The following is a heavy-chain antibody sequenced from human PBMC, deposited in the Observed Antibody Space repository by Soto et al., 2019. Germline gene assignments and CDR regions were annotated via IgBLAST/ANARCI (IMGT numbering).Heavy chain of an antibody. CDR1: GDSVSSNSAA. V-gene: IGHV6-1*01. CDR2: TYYRSKWYH. D-gene: IGHD3-3*02. CDR3: ARDLSLALDY. Sequence: SQTLSLTCAISGDSVSSNSAAWNWIRQSPSRGLEWLGRTYYRSKWYHDYPVSVRGRITINPDTSKNQFSLQLNSMTPKDTAVYYCARDLSLALDYWGQGTLVTVSS. J-gene: IGHJ4*02.